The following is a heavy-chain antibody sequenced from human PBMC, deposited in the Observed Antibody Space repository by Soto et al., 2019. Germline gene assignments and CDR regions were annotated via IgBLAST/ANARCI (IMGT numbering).Heavy chain of an antibody. V-gene: IGHV2-5*02. D-gene: IGHD2-21*02. CDR1: GLSLSTIGEG. CDR2: VYWDDDK. Sequence: QITLKESGPTLVKPTQTLTLTCTFSGLSLSTIGEGVGWIRQPPGKALEWLALVYWDDDKRYSPSLKSRLTLTKDTSVNQVVLTMTNMGHVDTATYYCVQTRCGGDCLQSYSSHSYYGLDVWGQGTTVTVSS. CDR3: VQTRCGGDCLQSYSSHSYYGLDV. J-gene: IGHJ6*02.